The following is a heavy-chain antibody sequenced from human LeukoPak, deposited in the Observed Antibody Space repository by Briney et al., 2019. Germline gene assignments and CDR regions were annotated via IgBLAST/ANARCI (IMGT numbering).Heavy chain of an antibody. CDR2: INHSGST. Sequence: PSETLSLTCAVHGGSFSGYYWSWIRQPPGKGLEWIGEINHSGSTNYNPSLKSRVTISVDTSKNQFSLKLSSVTAADTAVYYCARVAGSYYDEYYFDYWGQGTLVTVSS. J-gene: IGHJ4*02. V-gene: IGHV4-34*01. D-gene: IGHD3-10*01. CDR3: ARVAGSYYDEYYFDY. CDR1: GGSFSGYY.